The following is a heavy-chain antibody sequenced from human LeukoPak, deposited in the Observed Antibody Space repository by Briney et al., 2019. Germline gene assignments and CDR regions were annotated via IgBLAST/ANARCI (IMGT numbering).Heavy chain of an antibody. Sequence: SETLSLTCTVSGGSISSYYWSWIRQPPGKGLEWIGEIYHSGSTNYNSSLKSRVTISVDKSKNQFSLKLSSVTAADTAVYYCARDRSNYYDSRDAFDIWGQGTMVTVSS. J-gene: IGHJ3*02. CDR2: IYHSGST. CDR3: ARDRSNYYDSRDAFDI. CDR1: GGSISSYY. V-gene: IGHV4-59*12. D-gene: IGHD3-22*01.